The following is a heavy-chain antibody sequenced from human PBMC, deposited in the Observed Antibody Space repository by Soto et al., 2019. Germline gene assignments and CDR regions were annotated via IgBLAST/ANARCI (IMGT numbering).Heavy chain of an antibody. CDR1: VFTVSSYA. CDR2: ISGSGGST. CDR3: AKDPTYGPGDY. V-gene: IGHV3-23*01. D-gene: IGHD3-10*01. Sequence: GALRVSGAASVFTVSSYAMSWVRQAPGKGLEWVSAISGSGGSTYYADSVKGRFTISRDNSKNTLYLQMNSLRAEDTAVYYCAKDPTYGPGDYWGQGALVTVSS. J-gene: IGHJ4*02.